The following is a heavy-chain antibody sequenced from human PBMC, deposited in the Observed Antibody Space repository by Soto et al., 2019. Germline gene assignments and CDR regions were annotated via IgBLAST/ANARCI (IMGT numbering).Heavy chain of an antibody. V-gene: IGHV3-9*01. J-gene: IGHJ6*02. CDR3: AKTIGSYGMDV. CDR2: ISWNSGSI. Sequence: EVQLVESGGGLVQPGRSLRLSCAASGFTFDDYAMHWVRQAPGKGLEWVSGISWNSGSIGYADSVKGRFTISRDNAKNSLYLQMNILRAEDTALYYCAKTIGSYGMDVWGQGTTVTVSS. CDR1: GFTFDDYA. D-gene: IGHD1-26*01.